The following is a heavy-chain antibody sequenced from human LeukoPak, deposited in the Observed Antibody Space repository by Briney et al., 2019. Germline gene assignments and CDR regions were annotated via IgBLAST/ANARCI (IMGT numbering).Heavy chain of an antibody. CDR3: ARERLVRGVPDAFDI. D-gene: IGHD3-10*01. J-gene: IGHJ3*02. Sequence: PSETLSLTCTVSGGSISSGGYYWSWIRQPPGKGLEWIGYIYHSGSTYYNPSLKSRVTISIDTSKNHFSLKLSSVTAADTAVYYCARERLVRGVPDAFDIWGQGTVVTVSS. V-gene: IGHV4-30-2*01. CDR1: GGSISSGGYY. CDR2: IYHSGST.